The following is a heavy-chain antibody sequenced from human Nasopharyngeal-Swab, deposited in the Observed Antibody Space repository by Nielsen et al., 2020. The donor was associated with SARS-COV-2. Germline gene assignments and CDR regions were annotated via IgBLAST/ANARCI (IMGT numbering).Heavy chain of an antibody. V-gene: IGHV4-34*01. J-gene: IGHJ6*02. CDR3: ARGGSSSWYGYYYYGMDV. Sequence: SETLSLTCAVYGGSFSGYYWSWIRRPPGKGLEWIGEINHSGSTNYNPSLKSRVTISVDTSKNQFSLKLSSVTAADTAVYYCARGGSSSWYGYYYYGMDVWGQGTTVTVSS. D-gene: IGHD6-13*01. CDR2: INHSGST. CDR1: GGSFSGYY.